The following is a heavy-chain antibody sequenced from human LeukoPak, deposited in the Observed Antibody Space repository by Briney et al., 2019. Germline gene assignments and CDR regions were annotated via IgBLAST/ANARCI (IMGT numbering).Heavy chain of an antibody. CDR1: GFTFGSYG. CDR3: AKRHSSGWYLFDY. CDR2: IRYDGDNK. J-gene: IGHJ4*02. Sequence: GGSLRLSCAASGFTFGSYGMHWVRQAPGKGLEWVAFIRYDGDNKYYADSVKGRFTISRDDSKNTLYLQMNSLRPEDTALYYCAKRHSSGWYLFDYWGQGTLVTVSS. D-gene: IGHD6-19*01. V-gene: IGHV3-30*02.